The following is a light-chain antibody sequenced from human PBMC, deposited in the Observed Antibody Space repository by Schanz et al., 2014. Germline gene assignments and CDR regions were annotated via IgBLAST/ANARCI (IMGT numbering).Light chain of an antibody. V-gene: IGLV1-40*01. CDR2: RNT. J-gene: IGLJ3*02. CDR3: QSYDSSLSNSIV. CDR1: SSNIGAGYD. Sequence: QSVLTQPPSVSGAPGQRVTISCTGSSSNIGAGYDVHWYQLLPGTAPKLLIYRNTQRPSGVPDRFSGSKSGTSASLAISGLRAEDEADYYCQSYDSSLSNSIVFGGGTKLTVL.